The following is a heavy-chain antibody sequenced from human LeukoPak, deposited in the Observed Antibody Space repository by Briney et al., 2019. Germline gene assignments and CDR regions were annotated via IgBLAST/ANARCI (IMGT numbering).Heavy chain of an antibody. CDR3: ARGSPGYYYDSSGYRTGLDY. D-gene: IGHD3-22*01. Sequence: PGGSLRLSCAASGFTFSSYSMNWVRQAPGKGLEWVSYISSSSSTIYYADSVKGRFTISRDNAKNSLYLQMNSLRVEDTAVYYCARGSPGYYYDSSGYRTGLDYWGQGTLVTVSS. CDR2: ISSSSSTI. CDR1: GFTFSSYS. V-gene: IGHV3-48*01. J-gene: IGHJ4*02.